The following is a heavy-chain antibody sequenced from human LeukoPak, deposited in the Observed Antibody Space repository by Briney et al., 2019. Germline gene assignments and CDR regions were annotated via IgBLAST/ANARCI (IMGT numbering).Heavy chain of an antibody. J-gene: IGHJ6*02. CDR3: ARVGPLWFGELFTPLPYYYYYGMDV. CDR2: ISSSSTI. V-gene: IGHV3-48*02. D-gene: IGHD3-10*01. CDR1: GFTFSSYS. Sequence: GGSLRLSCPASGFTFSSYSMNWVRQAPGKGLEWVSYISSSSTIYYADSVKGRLTISRDNAKNSLYLQMNSLRDEDTAVYYCARVGPLWFGELFTPLPYYYYYGMDVWGQGTTVTVSS.